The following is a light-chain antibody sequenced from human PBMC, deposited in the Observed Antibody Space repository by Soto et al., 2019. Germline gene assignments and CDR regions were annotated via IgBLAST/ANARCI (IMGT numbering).Light chain of an antibody. V-gene: IGKV1-16*01. CDR2: DAS. J-gene: IGKJ1*01. Sequence: DIQMTQPPSSLSASHGDRVSFTCQASQDISKFLNWYQHKPGQAPSLLIYDASSLESGVPSRFSGSGSGTEFTLTISSLQPDDFATYYCQQYNSYSKTFGQGTKVDIK. CDR1: QDISKF. CDR3: QQYNSYSKT.